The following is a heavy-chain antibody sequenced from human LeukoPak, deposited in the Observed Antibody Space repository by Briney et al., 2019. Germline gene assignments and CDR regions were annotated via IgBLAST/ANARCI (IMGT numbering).Heavy chain of an antibody. CDR1: GFTFCDYY. CDR2: ISSSGSTI. CDR3: AREGSVHDYGGNPNFQH. Sequence: GGSLRLSWAASGFTFCDYYMRWIRQAPGKGLEGGSYISSSGSTIYYADSVKGRFTISRDNAKNSLYLQMNSLRAEDTAVYYCAREGSVHDYGGNPNFQHWGQGTLVTVSS. D-gene: IGHD4-23*01. J-gene: IGHJ1*01. V-gene: IGHV3-11*01.